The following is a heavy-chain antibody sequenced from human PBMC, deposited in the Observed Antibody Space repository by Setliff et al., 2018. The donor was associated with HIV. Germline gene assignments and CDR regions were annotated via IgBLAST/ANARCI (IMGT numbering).Heavy chain of an antibody. CDR2: INAGNGNT. V-gene: IGHV1-3*01. Sequence: ASVKVSCKASGYTFTSYAMHWVRQAPGQRLEWMGWINAGNGNTKYSQKFQGRVTITRDTSASTAYMELSSLRSEDTAVYYCARVPITIFGVPSWYFDLLGRGTLVTGLL. D-gene: IGHD3-3*01. CDR3: ARVPITIFGVPSWYFDL. J-gene: IGHJ2*01. CDR1: GYTFTSYA.